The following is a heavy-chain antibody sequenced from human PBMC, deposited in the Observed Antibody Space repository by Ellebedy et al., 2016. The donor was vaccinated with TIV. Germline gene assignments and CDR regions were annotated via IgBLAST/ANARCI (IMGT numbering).Heavy chain of an antibody. CDR3: ARDQSTAIFDF. Sequence: AASVKVFCKTSGYMFTNFAIAWVRQAPGQGLEWMGWISTENRNTNYEQKFQGRVTLTTDPSTNTAYMELTNLRSDDTAVYYCARDQSTAIFDFWGQGTLVPVSS. CDR2: ISTENRNT. J-gene: IGHJ4*02. V-gene: IGHV1-18*04. CDR1: GYMFTNFA. D-gene: IGHD1-14*01.